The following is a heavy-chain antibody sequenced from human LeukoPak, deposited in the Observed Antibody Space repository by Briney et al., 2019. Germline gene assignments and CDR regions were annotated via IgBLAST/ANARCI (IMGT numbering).Heavy chain of an antibody. D-gene: IGHD1-26*01. CDR2: IYSGGST. Sequence: GGSLRLSCAASGFTVSSNYMSWVRQAPGKGLEWVSVIYSGGSTYYADSVKGRFTISRDNSKNTLYLQMNSLRAEDTAVYYCARDGGGNRGSFKYWGQGTLVTVSS. CDR3: ARDGGGNRGSFKY. CDR1: GFTVSSNY. J-gene: IGHJ4*02. V-gene: IGHV3-66*01.